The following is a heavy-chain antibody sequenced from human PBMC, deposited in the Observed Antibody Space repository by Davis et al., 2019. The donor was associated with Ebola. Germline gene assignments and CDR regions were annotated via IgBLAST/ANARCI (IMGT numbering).Heavy chain of an antibody. D-gene: IGHD6-19*01. CDR1: RFIFSTYA. Sequence: PGGSLRLSCAASRFIFSTYAMHWVRQIPGKGLEWVAMISHDGRNSFYADSVKGRFTISRDNSKYTLYLEMHSLTPEDTAVYFFARPAVAGIDRYFYYYYMDVWGKGATATVSS. J-gene: IGHJ6*03. CDR2: ISHDGRNS. CDR3: ARPAVAGIDRYFYYYYMDV. V-gene: IGHV3-30*04.